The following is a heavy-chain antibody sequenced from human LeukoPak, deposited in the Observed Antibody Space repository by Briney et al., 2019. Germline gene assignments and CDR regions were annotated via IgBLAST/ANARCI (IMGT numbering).Heavy chain of an antibody. D-gene: IGHD3-10*01. CDR2: ISFDGSKD. J-gene: IGHJ4*02. CDR1: TFTFSSYA. V-gene: IGHV3-30-3*01. CDR3: ARDSDTFGALDY. Sequence: GGSLRLSCATSTFTFSSYAMHWVRQAPGKGLEWVAVISFDGSKDYFADSVKGRFTISRDNSKNTMYLHMNSLRLEDAAVYYCARDSDTFGALDYWGQGTLVTVSS.